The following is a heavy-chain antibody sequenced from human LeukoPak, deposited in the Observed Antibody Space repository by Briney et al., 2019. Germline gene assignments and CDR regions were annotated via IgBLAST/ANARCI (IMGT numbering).Heavy chain of an antibody. J-gene: IGHJ5*02. CDR1: GFTFSRYW. Sequence: HPGRSLRLSCAASGFTFSRYWIHWVRQAPGKGLEWVSRINPDGSTTTYADSVRGRFTISRDNADNTVYLQMNSLRAEDTAVYYCARVLSGSWDWFDPWGQGTLVTVSS. D-gene: IGHD3-22*01. CDR2: INPDGSTT. CDR3: ARVLSGSWDWFDP. V-gene: IGHV3-74*01.